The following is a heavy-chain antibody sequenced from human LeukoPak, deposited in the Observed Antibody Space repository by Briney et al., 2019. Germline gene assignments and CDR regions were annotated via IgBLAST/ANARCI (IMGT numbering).Heavy chain of an antibody. J-gene: IGHJ5*02. Sequence: SETLSLTCTVSGGSISSGGYYWSWIRQHPGTGLEWIGYIYYSGSTYYNPSLKSRVTISVDTSKNQFSLKLSSVTAADTAVYYCATYFRNWGWNWFDPWGQGTLVIVSS. CDR3: ATYFRNWGWNWFDP. D-gene: IGHD7-27*01. CDR2: IYYSGST. CDR1: GGSISSGGYY. V-gene: IGHV4-31*03.